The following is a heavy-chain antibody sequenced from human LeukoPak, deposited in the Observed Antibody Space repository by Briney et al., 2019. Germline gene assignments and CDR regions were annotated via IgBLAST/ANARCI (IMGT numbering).Heavy chain of an antibody. D-gene: IGHD6-13*01. Sequence: ASVKVSCKASGYTFTDYYVHWVRQAPGQGLEWMGWINPNSGGTIYAQNFQGRVTMTRDTSISTAYMELSSLRSDDTAVYYCARIRLTAAGNQPLDYWGQGTLVTVYS. V-gene: IGHV1-2*02. CDR1: GYTFTDYY. J-gene: IGHJ4*02. CDR2: INPNSGGT. CDR3: ARIRLTAAGNQPLDY.